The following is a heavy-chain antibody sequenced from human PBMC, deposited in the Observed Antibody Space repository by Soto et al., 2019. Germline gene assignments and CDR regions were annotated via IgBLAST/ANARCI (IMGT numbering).Heavy chain of an antibody. J-gene: IGHJ4*02. CDR3: AKGGDSISRIKPLDS. CDR2: ISVSGDRT. D-gene: IGHD3-22*01. CDR1: GFTFTSYV. V-gene: IGHV3-23*01. Sequence: GGSLRLSCPASGFTFTSYVMCWVRPLPGEGVEWVFSISVSGDRTFYADLVKGRFTITRDNSRNTLHLQMNSLRAEDKAVYYCAKGGDSISRIKPLDSWGQGTLVTVSS.